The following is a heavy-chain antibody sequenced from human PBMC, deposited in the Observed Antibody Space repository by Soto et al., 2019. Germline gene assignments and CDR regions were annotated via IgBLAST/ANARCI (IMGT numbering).Heavy chain of an antibody. J-gene: IGHJ5*02. CDR1: GGSISSGGYS. CDR3: ARDQLEGNWFDP. Sequence: SETLSLTCAVSGGSISSGGYSWNWIRQPPGKGLEWIGYIYHSGSNLYNPSLKSRVTISVDKSKNQFSLKLSSVTAADTAVYYCARDQLEGNWFDPWGQGTLVTVSS. V-gene: IGHV4-30-2*01. CDR2: IYHSGSN. D-gene: IGHD1-1*01.